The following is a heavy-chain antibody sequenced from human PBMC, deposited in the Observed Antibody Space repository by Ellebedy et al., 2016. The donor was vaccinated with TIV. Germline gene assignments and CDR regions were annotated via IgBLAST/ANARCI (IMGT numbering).Heavy chain of an antibody. J-gene: IGHJ3*02. D-gene: IGHD3-10*01. CDR1: GFTFSSYS. CDR2: IYGDGGGT. CDR3: ARDPLPGNGIWDAFDI. Sequence: PGGSLRLSCAASGFTFSSYSMNWVRQAPGTGLEWVSGIYGDGGGTFYADSVKGRFTISRDNSRNTLYLQMNSLIAEDTAVYYCARDPLPGNGIWDAFDIWGQGTMVSVSS. V-gene: IGHV3-23*01.